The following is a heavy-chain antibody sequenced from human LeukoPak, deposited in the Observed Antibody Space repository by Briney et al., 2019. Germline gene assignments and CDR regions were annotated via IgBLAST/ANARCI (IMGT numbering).Heavy chain of an antibody. CDR2: ISGSGGST. Sequence: QTGGSLRLSCAASGFTFSSYAMSWVRQAPGKGLEWVSAISGSGGSTYYADSVKGRFTISRDNSKNTLYLQMNSLRAEDTAVYYCAHDPYSSGWTFDYWGQGTLVTVSS. CDR1: GFTFSSYA. CDR3: AHDPYSSGWTFDY. D-gene: IGHD6-19*01. J-gene: IGHJ4*02. V-gene: IGHV3-23*01.